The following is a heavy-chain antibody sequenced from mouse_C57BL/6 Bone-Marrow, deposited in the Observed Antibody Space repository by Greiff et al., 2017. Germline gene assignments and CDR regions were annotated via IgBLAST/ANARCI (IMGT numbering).Heavy chain of an antibody. J-gene: IGHJ3*01. V-gene: IGHV5-17*01. D-gene: IGHD1-1*01. CDR1: GFTFSDYG. CDR2: ISSGSSTI. CDR3: ARFYYYGSGAY. Sequence: EVKLVESGGGLVKPGGSLKLSCAASGFTFSDYGLHWVRQAPEKGLEWVAYISSGSSTIYYADTVKGRFTISRDNAKNTLFLHMTSLRSEDTAMYYCARFYYYGSGAYWGQGTLVTVSA.